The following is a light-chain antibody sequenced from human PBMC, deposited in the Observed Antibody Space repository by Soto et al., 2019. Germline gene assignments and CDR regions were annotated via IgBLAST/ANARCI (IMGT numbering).Light chain of an antibody. J-gene: IGKJ1*01. CDR2: AAT. CDR1: QGIGNY. Sequence: DIQMTQSPSSLSASVGDRVTITCRASQGIGNYLAWYQQKPGRVPKLLIHAATTLQSGVPSRFSGSGTGTDFTLTISGLEPEDSAAYYCQRHGATFGQGTKVDI. CDR3: QRHGAT. V-gene: IGKV1-27*01.